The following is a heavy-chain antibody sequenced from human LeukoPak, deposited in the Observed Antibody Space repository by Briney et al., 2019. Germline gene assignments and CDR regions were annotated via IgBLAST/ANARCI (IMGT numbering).Heavy chain of an antibody. D-gene: IGHD3-22*01. V-gene: IGHV3-74*01. Sequence: PGGSLRLSCAASGFTFSTYSMHWVRQGPGKGPVWVSPIEGDGSTTTYADSVKGRFTISRDNAKNTLYLQMNNLRAEDTAVYYCARGDSSVFSPLGYWGQGTRVTVSS. J-gene: IGHJ4*02. CDR1: GFTFSTYS. CDR3: ARGDSSVFSPLGY. CDR2: IEGDGSTT.